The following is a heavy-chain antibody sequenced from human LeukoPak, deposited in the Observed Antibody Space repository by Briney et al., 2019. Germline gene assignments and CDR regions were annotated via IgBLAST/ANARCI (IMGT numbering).Heavy chain of an antibody. D-gene: IGHD2-2*01. CDR3: ARGGCSNSGCSQTSFDF. Sequence: PSETLSLTCTVSDYSVNSIHCWGWIRQPPGKGLEWIGTICRSGSTYYNPSLKSRVTISLDTSKNQFSLRLSSVTAADTAVYYCARGGCSNSGCSQTSFDFWGQGNLVTVSS. J-gene: IGHJ4*02. CDR2: ICRSGST. CDR1: DYSVNSIHC. V-gene: IGHV4-38-2*02.